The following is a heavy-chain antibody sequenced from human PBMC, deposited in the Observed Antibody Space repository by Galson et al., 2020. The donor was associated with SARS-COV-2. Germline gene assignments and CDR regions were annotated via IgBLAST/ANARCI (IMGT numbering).Heavy chain of an antibody. CDR1: GDSMSSYY. CDR3: ARDDARWLQYDY. Sequence: ETSETLSLTCTVSGDSMSSYYWSWIRQPAGKGLEWIGRMFISGATNYNPSLKSRVTMSIDTSKSQFSLELRSVTAADTAVYYCARDDARWLQYDYWGQGSLVTVSS. V-gene: IGHV4-4*07. J-gene: IGHJ4*01. CDR2: MFISGAT. D-gene: IGHD4-4*01.